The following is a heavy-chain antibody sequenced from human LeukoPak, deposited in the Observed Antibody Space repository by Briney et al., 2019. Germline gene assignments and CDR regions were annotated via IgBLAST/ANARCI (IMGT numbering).Heavy chain of an antibody. CDR3: AKDYDFWCGYSNTPYNWFDP. J-gene: IGHJ5*02. Sequence: PGGSLRLSCAASGFTFSSYSMHWVRQAPGKGLEWVAVISYDGSNKYYADSVKGRFTISRDNSKNTLYLQMNSLRSEDTAVYYCAKDYDFWCGYSNTPYNWFDPWGQGTLVTVSS. D-gene: IGHD3-3*01. CDR1: GFTFSSYS. CDR2: ISYDGSNK. V-gene: IGHV3-30*18.